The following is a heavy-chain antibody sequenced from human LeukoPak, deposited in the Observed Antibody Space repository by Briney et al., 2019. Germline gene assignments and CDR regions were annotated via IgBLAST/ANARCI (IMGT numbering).Heavy chain of an antibody. D-gene: IGHD3-16*01. CDR3: ARETSQKGAHYMDV. V-gene: IGHV3-74*01. CDR2: INNDGSST. J-gene: IGHJ6*03. Sequence: GGSLRLSCGASGFTFSSYWMHWVRQAPGKGLVWVSRINNDGSSTSYADSVQGRFTISRDNAKNTLYLQMNSLRAEDTAVYYCARETSQKGAHYMDVWGKGTTVTISS. CDR1: GFTFSSYW.